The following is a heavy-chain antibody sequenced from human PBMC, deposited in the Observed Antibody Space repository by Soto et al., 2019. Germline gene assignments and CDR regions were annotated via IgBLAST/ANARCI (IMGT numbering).Heavy chain of an antibody. CDR2: IYSGGST. V-gene: IGHV3-53*01. CDR3: ARTTLRAYSGYDRSDY. Sequence: PGGSLRLSCAASGFTVSSNYMSWVRQAPGKGLEWVSVIYSGGSTYYADSVKGRFTISRDNSKNTLYLQMNSLRAEDTAVYYCARTTLRAYSGYDRSDYWGQGTLVTVSS. CDR1: GFTVSSNY. J-gene: IGHJ4*02. D-gene: IGHD5-12*01.